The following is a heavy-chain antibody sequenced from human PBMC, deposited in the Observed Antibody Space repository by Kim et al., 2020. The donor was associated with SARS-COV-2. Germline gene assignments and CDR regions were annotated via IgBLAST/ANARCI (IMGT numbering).Heavy chain of an antibody. CDR1: GFTFSSYV. J-gene: IGHJ4*02. V-gene: IGHV3-64D*06. Sequence: GGSLRLSCSASGFTFSSYVMHWVRQAPGKGLEHVSAIDGSGDRTFYVDSVKGRFSISRDNSKNTLYLQMSSLRGEDTALYYCVKAVAGSFDSWGQGTLVTVSS. CDR2: IDGSGDRT. CDR3: VKAVAGSFDS. D-gene: IGHD6-19*01.